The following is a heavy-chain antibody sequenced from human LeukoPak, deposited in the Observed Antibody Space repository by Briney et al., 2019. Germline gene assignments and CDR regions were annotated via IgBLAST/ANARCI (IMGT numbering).Heavy chain of an antibody. CDR2: INSGGDDT. D-gene: IGHD6-19*01. CDR3: AKGTGYSSGWPQTFDY. Sequence: PGGSLRLSCAAPGFTFSISAMTWVRQAPGKGLEWVSAINSGGDDTVHADSVKGRLTISRDNSKNTLYLQMNSLRAEDTAVYYCAKGTGYSSGWPQTFDYWGQGTLVTVSS. CDR1: GFTFSISA. J-gene: IGHJ4*02. V-gene: IGHV3-23*01.